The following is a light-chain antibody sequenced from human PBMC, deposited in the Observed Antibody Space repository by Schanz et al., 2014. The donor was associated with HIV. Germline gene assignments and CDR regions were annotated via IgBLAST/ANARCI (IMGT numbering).Light chain of an antibody. J-gene: IGKJ4*02. Sequence: DTQMTQSPSSLSASIGDRVIITCRASQDIKSSLAWYQQKPGKLPKLLVFGASTLQSGVPSRFSGSGSGTDFTLTISSLQPEDFATYYCQQSNSFPQGFGAGTKVDIK. CDR3: QQSNSFPQG. V-gene: IGKV1-12*01. CDR1: QDIKSS. CDR2: GAS.